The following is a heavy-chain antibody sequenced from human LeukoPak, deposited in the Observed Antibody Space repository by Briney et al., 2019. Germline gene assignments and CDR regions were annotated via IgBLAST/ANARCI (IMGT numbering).Heavy chain of an antibody. CDR1: GGTFSSYA. Sequence: GASVKVSCKASGGTFSSYAISWVRQAPGQGLEWMGGIIPIFGTANYAQKFQGRVTITTDESTSTAYMELSSLRSEDTAVYYCARDPPGQYCGGDCYPSWGQGTLVTVS. D-gene: IGHD2-21*02. V-gene: IGHV1-69*05. J-gene: IGHJ5*02. CDR2: IIPIFGTA. CDR3: ARDPPGQYCGGDCYPS.